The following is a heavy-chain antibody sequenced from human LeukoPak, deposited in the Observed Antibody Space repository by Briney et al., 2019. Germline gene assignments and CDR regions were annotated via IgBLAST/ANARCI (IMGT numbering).Heavy chain of an antibody. CDR2: INPNSGGT. Sequence: ASVKVSCKASGYTFTGYYMHWVRQAPGQGLEWMGWINPNSGGTNYAQKFQGRVTMTRDTSISTAYMELGRLRSDDTAVYYCAREDCSGGSCDAFDIWGQGTMVTVSS. CDR3: AREDCSGGSCDAFDI. V-gene: IGHV1-2*02. D-gene: IGHD2-15*01. J-gene: IGHJ3*02. CDR1: GYTFTGYY.